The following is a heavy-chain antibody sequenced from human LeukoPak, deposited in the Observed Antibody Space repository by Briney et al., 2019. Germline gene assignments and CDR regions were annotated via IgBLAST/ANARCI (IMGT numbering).Heavy chain of an antibody. CDR3: ASGIGYYYDVTTKFDI. J-gene: IGHJ3*02. Sequence: GGSLRLSCAASGFTFSSYEMNWVRQAPGKGLEWVSSISRSATTIYYADSVKGRFTISRDNAKNSLYLQMNSLRAEDTAVYYCASGIGYYYDVTTKFDIWGQGTMVTVSS. D-gene: IGHD3-22*01. V-gene: IGHV3-48*03. CDR1: GFTFSSYE. CDR2: ISRSATTI.